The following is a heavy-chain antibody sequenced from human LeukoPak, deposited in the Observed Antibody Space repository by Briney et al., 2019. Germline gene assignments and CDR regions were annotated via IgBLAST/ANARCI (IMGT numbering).Heavy chain of an antibody. D-gene: IGHD4-11*01. Sequence: ASVKVSCKASGYTFTSYGISWVRQAPGQGLEWMGWISADKGKANYAQKVQGRVTMTTDTYTSTAYMELRSLTSDDTAVYYCARCGAALTTHFSHWGPGTLVTVSS. CDR3: ARCGAALTTHFSH. CDR1: GYTFTSYG. CDR2: ISADKGKA. J-gene: IGHJ4*02. V-gene: IGHV1-18*01.